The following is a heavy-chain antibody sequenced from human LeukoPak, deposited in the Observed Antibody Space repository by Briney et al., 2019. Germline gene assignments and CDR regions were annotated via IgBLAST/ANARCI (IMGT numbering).Heavy chain of an antibody. CDR2: INPSGGST. CDR3: ARGKKGIAVTFDY. CDR1: GYTFTSYY. Sequence: ASVKVSCKASGYTFTSYYMHWVRQAPGQGLEWMGIINPSGGSTSYAQKLQGRVTMTTDTSTSTAYMELRSLRSDDTAVYYCARGKKGIAVTFDYWGQGTLVTVSS. V-gene: IGHV1-46*01. J-gene: IGHJ4*02. D-gene: IGHD1-20*01.